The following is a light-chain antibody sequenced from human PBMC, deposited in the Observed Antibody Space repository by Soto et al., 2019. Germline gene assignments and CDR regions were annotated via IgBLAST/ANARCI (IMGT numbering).Light chain of an antibody. V-gene: IGKV1-5*03. Sequence: DIQMTQSPSTLSAAVGDRVTITCRASQSISSWLAWYQQKPGTVPKLLIYKASGLESGVPSRFSGSGSGTEFTLTISGLQPDDFATHYCQQYSGYPLTFGGGTKVDIK. CDR2: KAS. J-gene: IGKJ4*01. CDR3: QQYSGYPLT. CDR1: QSISSW.